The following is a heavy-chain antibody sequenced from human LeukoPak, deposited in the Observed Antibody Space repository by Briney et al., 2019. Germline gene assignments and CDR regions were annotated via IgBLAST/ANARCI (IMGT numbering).Heavy chain of an antibody. Sequence: PSETLSLTCAVYGGSFSGYYWSWIRQPPGKGLEWIGEINHSGSTNYNPSLKSRVTISVDTSKNQFSLKLSSVTAADTAVYYCARGLRYSYVSWGQGTLVTVSS. CDR3: ARGLRYSYVS. J-gene: IGHJ4*02. CDR2: INHSGST. D-gene: IGHD5-18*01. CDR1: GGSFSGYY. V-gene: IGHV4-34*01.